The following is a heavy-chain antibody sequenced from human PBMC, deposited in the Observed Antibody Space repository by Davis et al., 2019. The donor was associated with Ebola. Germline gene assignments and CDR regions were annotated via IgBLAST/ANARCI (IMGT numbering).Heavy chain of an antibody. CDR3: VKDYYDYVCGIRGPFDY. J-gene: IGHJ4*02. CDR2: ISSNGGST. Sequence: GGSLRLSCAASGFAFSSYAMHWVRQAPGKGLEYVSAISSNGGSTYYADSVKGRFTISRDNSKNTLYLQMSSLRAEDTAVYYCVKDYYDYVCGIRGPFDYWGQGTLVTVSS. V-gene: IGHV3-64D*08. CDR1: GFAFSSYA. D-gene: IGHD3-16*01.